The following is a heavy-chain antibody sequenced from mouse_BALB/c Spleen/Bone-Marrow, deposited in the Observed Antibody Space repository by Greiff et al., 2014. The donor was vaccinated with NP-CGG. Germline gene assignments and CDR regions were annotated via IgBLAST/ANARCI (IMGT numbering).Heavy chain of an antibody. Sequence: QVHVKQSGAELVRPGVSVKISCKGSGYTFTDYATHWVKQSHAKSLEWIGVISTYYGDASYNQKFKGKATMTVDKSSSTAYMELARLTSEDSAIYYCASGNYYYAMDYWGQGTSVTVSS. CDR1: GYTFTDYA. J-gene: IGHJ4*01. CDR2: ISTYYGDA. D-gene: IGHD2-1*01. CDR3: ASGNYYYAMDY. V-gene: IGHV1S137*01.